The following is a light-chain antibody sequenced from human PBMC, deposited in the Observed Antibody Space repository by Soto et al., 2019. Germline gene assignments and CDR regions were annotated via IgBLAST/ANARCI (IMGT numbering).Light chain of an antibody. Sequence: QSALTQPPSASGSPGQSVTISCTGSSSDVGGYNYVSWYQQHPGKAPKLMIYQVSARLSGVPDRFSGSKSGNTASLTVSGLQAEVEADYYCTSYAGSNYVFGTGTKVTVL. CDR2: QVS. J-gene: IGLJ1*01. V-gene: IGLV2-8*01. CDR1: SSDVGGYNY. CDR3: TSYAGSNYV.